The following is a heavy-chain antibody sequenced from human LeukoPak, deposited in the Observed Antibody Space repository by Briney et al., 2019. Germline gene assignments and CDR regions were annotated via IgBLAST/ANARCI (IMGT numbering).Heavy chain of an antibody. J-gene: IGHJ4*02. CDR3: ARDRGNGDYGDYFDP. V-gene: IGHV4-61*02. D-gene: IGHD4-17*01. CDR1: GGSVTSGPNY. CDR2: IQTSGRV. Sequence: KPSQTLSLTCSVSGGSVTSGPNYWNWIRRPAGKGLEWIGRIQTSGRVNYNPSLKSRVTVYLDTPKNLVSLQLTSVTAADTAVYYCARDRGNGDYGDYFDPWGQGTQVTVSS.